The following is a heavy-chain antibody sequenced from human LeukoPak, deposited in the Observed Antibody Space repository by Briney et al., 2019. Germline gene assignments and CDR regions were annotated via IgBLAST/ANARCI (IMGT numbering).Heavy chain of an antibody. CDR3: ARGKKSGESSEIDY. J-gene: IGHJ4*02. V-gene: IGHV3-74*01. CDR2: INRDGSTT. D-gene: IGHD3-10*01. CDR1: GFTFSNYW. Sequence: GGSLRLYCAASGFTFSNYWVHWVRQAPGKGLVWVSRINRDGSTTNYADSVKGRFTVSRDNAKNTLNLQMNSLRAEDTAVYYCARGKKSGESSEIDYWGQGTLVTVSS.